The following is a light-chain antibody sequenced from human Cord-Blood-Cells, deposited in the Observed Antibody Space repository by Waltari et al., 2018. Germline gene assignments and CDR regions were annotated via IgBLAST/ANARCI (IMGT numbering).Light chain of an antibody. CDR1: SSDVGGYNY. CDR3: SSYTRSSTPYV. Sequence: QSALTQPASVSGSPGQSITISCTGTSSDVGGYNYVSWYQHHPGKAPKLLNYEVHNRPSGCSSRWYESKSANTAAQTISGLQAEDEADYYCSSYTRSSTPYVFGTGTKVTVL. V-gene: IGLV2-14*01. J-gene: IGLJ1*01. CDR2: EVH.